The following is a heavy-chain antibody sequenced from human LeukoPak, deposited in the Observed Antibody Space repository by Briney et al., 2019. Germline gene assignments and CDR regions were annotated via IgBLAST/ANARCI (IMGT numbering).Heavy chain of an antibody. CDR3: ARDSLGEMYGGRPIEGYYFDY. Sequence: SETLSLTCAVSGYSISSGYYWGWIRQPPGKGLEWIGSIYHSGSTYYNPSLKSRVTISVDTSKNQFSLKLSSVTAADTAVYYCARDSLGEMYGGRPIEGYYFDYWGQGTLVTVSS. CDR2: IYHSGST. CDR1: GYSISSGYY. D-gene: IGHD3-16*01. V-gene: IGHV4-38-2*02. J-gene: IGHJ4*02.